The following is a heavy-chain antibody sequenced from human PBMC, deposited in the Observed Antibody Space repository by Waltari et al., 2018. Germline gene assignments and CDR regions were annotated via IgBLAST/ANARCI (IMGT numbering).Heavy chain of an antibody. Sequence: EVQLVESGGGLVKPGGSLRLSCAASGFTFSSYSMNWVRQAPGKGLEWVSSISSSSSYIYYADSVKGRFTISRDNAKNSLYLQMNSLRAEDTAVYYCARDNGIFDWFDPWGQGTLVTVSS. CDR1: GFTFSSYS. CDR2: ISSSSSYI. J-gene: IGHJ5*02. CDR3: ARDNGIFDWFDP. D-gene: IGHD3-3*01. V-gene: IGHV3-21*01.